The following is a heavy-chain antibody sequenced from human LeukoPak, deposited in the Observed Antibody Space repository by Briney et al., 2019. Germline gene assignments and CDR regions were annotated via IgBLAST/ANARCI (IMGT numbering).Heavy chain of an antibody. CDR1: GGSFSGYY. J-gene: IGHJ4*02. CDR3: AREPGIAARPLDY. CDR2: INHSGST. V-gene: IGHV4-34*01. D-gene: IGHD6-6*01. Sequence: SETLSLTCAVYGGSFSGYYWSWIRQPPGKGLEWIGEINHSGSTNYNPSLKSRVTISVDTSKNQFSLTLSSVTAADTAVYYCAREPGIAARPLDYWGQGTLVTVSS.